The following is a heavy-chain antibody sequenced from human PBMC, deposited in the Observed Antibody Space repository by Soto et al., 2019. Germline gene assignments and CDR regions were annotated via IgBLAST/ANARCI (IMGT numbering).Heavy chain of an antibody. D-gene: IGHD1-7*01. V-gene: IGHV3-33*01. CDR1: GGIFHGYG. CDR3: ERDGIGGTVFRGYLDY. Sequence: QEQLVESGGGVVQPGTSLRLSCAVPGGIFHGYGMHWVRQAPGKGLEWVAIIRFDGSNEEYADSVKGRFTISRDNSKNTLYLQMNTLGAEDMAVYYCERDGIGGTVFRGYLDYWGRGTVVTVSS. J-gene: IGHJ4*02. CDR2: IRFDGSNE.